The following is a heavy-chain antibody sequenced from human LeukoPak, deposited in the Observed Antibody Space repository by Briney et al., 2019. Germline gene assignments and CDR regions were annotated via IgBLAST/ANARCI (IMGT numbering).Heavy chain of an antibody. CDR2: IYYSGST. CDR3: ARGGDEQGY. J-gene: IGHJ4*02. CDR1: GGSISSGGYH. D-gene: IGHD5-12*01. Sequence: SQTLSLTCTVSGGSISSGGYHWSWIRQHPLNGLEWIGYIYYSGSTYYNPSLKSRVTISVDTSKNQFSLKLSSVTAADTAVYYCARGGDEQGYWGQGTLVTVSS. V-gene: IGHV4-31*03.